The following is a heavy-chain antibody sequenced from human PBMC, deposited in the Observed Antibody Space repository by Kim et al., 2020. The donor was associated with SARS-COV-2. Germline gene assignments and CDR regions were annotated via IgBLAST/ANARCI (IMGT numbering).Heavy chain of an antibody. J-gene: IGHJ4*02. V-gene: IGHV3-7*01. CDR3: ARSIVVVPAAMPEYYFDY. Sequence: GGSLRLSCAASGFTFSSYWMSWVRQAPGKGLEWVANIKQDGSEKYYVDSVKGRFTISRDNAKNSLYLQMNSLRAEDTAVYYCARSIVVVPAAMPEYYFDYWGQGTLVTVSS. CDR2: IKQDGSEK. CDR1: GFTFSSYW. D-gene: IGHD2-2*01.